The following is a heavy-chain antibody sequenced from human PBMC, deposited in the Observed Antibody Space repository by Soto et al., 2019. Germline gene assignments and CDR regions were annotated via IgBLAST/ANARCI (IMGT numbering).Heavy chain of an antibody. V-gene: IGHV4-59*01. J-gene: IGHJ4*02. CDR1: GGSISSYY. CDR2: IYYSGNT. Sequence: SETLSLTCTVSGGSISSYYWSWIRQPPGKGLEWIGYIYYSGNTNYNPSLKSRVAISVDTSKNQFSLKLSSVTAADSAVYYCARDRSYYVYWGQGTLVTVSS. D-gene: IGHD3-10*01. CDR3: ARDRSYYVY.